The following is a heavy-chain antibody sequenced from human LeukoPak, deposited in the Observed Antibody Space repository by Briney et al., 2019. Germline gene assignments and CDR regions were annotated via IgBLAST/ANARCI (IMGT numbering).Heavy chain of an antibody. CDR2: ISAYNGNT. Sequence: ASVNVSCKASGYTFTSYGISWVRQAPGQGLEWMGWISAYNGNTNYPQKLQGRVTMTTDTSTSTAYMELRSLKSDDTAVYYCARVVVAATANWFDPWGQGTLVTVSS. D-gene: IGHD1-26*01. V-gene: IGHV1-18*01. CDR3: ARVVVAATANWFDP. J-gene: IGHJ5*02. CDR1: GYTFTSYG.